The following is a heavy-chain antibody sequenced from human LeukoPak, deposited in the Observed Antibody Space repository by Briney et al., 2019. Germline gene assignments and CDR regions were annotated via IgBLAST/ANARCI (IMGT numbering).Heavy chain of an antibody. Sequence: SETLSLTCAVYGGSFSGYYWSWIRQPPGKGLEWIGEINHSGSTNYNPSLKGRVTISVDTSKNQFSLKLSSVTAADTAVYYCARGLVVVPAATNWFDPWGQGTLVTVSS. CDR3: ARGLVVVPAATNWFDP. CDR2: INHSGST. V-gene: IGHV4-34*01. D-gene: IGHD2-2*01. J-gene: IGHJ5*02. CDR1: GGSFSGYY.